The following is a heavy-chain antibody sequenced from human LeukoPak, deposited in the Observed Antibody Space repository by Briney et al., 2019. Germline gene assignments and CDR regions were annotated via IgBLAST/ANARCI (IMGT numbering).Heavy chain of an antibody. D-gene: IGHD3-9*01. V-gene: IGHV3-74*01. Sequence: GGSLRLSCAASGFTFSSYWMHWVRQDPRKGLVWASRITRDGGTLNYADSGRGRFTISRDNAKNTLYLQMNTLRVEDTAVYYCTKDLMDYDVSTGLHHYYMDVWGQGTTVTVSS. CDR1: GFTFSSYW. J-gene: IGHJ6*02. CDR3: TKDLMDYDVSTGLHHYYMDV. CDR2: ITRDGGTL.